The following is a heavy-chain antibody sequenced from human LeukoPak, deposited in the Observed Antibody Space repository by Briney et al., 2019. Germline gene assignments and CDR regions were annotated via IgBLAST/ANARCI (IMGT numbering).Heavy chain of an antibody. J-gene: IGHJ4*02. CDR2: IYYSGST. V-gene: IGHV4-39*01. Sequence: SSETLSLTCTVSGGSISSSSYYWGWIRQPPGKGLEWIGSIYYSGSTYYNPSLKSRVTTSVDTSKNQFSLKLSSVTAADTAVYYCARHYGSGSYYNGYWGQGTLVTVSS. CDR1: GGSISSSSYY. CDR3: ARHYGSGSYYNGY. D-gene: IGHD3-10*01.